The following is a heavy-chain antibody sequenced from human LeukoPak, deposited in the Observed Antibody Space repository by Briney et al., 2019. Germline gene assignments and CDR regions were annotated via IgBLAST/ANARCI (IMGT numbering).Heavy chain of an antibody. CDR3: ARDVYGDYVDY. D-gene: IGHD4-17*01. V-gene: IGHV3-74*01. J-gene: IGHJ4*02. Sequence: TGGSLRLSCAASGFTFSSYWMHWVRQAPGKGLVWVSRINSDGSSTSYADSVKGRFTISRDNAKNTLYLRMNSLRAEDTAVYYCARDVYGDYVDYWGQGTRVTVSS. CDR2: INSDGSST. CDR1: GFTFSSYW.